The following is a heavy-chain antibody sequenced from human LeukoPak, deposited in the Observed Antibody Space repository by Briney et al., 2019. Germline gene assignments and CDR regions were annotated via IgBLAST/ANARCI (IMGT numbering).Heavy chain of an antibody. V-gene: IGHV3-74*01. CDR3: ARDRLGYWVPKNWFDP. D-gene: IGHD2-15*01. CDR1: GFTFSSYW. Sequence: GGSLRLSCAASGFTFSSYWMHWVRQAPGKGLVWVSRISSDGSSTSYADSVKGRFTISRDNSKNTLYLQMNSLRAEDTAVYYCARDRLGYWVPKNWFDPWGQGTLVTVSS. CDR2: ISSDGSST. J-gene: IGHJ5*02.